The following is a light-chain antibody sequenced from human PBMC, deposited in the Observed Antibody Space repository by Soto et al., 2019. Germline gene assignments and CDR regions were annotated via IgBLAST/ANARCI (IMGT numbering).Light chain of an antibody. CDR1: SSAVGGYNY. CDR3: SSYAGSNKSV. Sequence: QSVLTQPPSASGSRGQSVTISCTGTSSAVGGYNYVSWYQQHPGKAPKLMIYEVTKRPSGVPDRFSGSKSGNTASLTVSGLQADDEADYYCSSYAGSNKSVFGTGTKVTVL. V-gene: IGLV2-8*01. CDR2: EVT. J-gene: IGLJ1*01.